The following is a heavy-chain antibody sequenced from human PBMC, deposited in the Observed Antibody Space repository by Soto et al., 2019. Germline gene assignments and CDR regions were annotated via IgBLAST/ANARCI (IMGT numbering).Heavy chain of an antibody. CDR2: ISSSGTFV. V-gene: IGHV3-11*01. Sequence: PGGSLRLSCAASGFTFSDYYMSWIRQAPGKGLGWVSYISSSGTFVNYADSVRGRFTISRDDAQNSLYLQMHSLRAEDTAVYYCARDELNPLPDAAFDIWGQGTMVTVS. J-gene: IGHJ3*02. D-gene: IGHD1-1*01. CDR3: ARDELNPLPDAAFDI. CDR1: GFTFSDYY.